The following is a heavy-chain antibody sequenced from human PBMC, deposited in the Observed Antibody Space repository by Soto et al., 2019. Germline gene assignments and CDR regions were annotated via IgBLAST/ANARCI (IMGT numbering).Heavy chain of an antibody. CDR2: IKSKTYGETI. V-gene: IGHV3-15*01. CDR3: TGFYGYSFYFDY. D-gene: IGHD5-18*01. CDR1: GFTFSNAW. J-gene: IGHJ4*02. Sequence: GGSMRLSCAASGFTFSNAWMSWVRQAPGKGLEWVGRIKSKTYGETIGYAASVKGRFTISRDDSKSIAYLQMNSLKTEDTAVYYCTGFYGYSFYFDYWGQGTLVTVSS.